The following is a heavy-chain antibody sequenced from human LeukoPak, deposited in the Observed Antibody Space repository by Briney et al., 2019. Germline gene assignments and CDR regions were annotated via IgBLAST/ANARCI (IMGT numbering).Heavy chain of an antibody. J-gene: IGHJ4*02. V-gene: IGHV3-73*01. CDR1: GFTFSTYS. Sequence: GGSLRLSCAAPGFTFSTYSMNWVRQASGKGLEWVGRIRSKANSYGTAYAASVKGRFTIARDDSKNTAYLQMNSLKTEDTAVYYCSIAVASHDYWGQGTLVTVSS. CDR3: SIAVASHDY. CDR2: IRSKANSYGT. D-gene: IGHD6-19*01.